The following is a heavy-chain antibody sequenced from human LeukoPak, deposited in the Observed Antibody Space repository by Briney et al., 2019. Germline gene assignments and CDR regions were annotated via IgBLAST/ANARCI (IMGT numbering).Heavy chain of an antibody. J-gene: IGHJ5*02. D-gene: IGHD6-13*01. Sequence: SETLSLTCSVSGGSISSSSYYWGWIRQPPGRGLEWIGSIYYGGSTNYNPSLKSRVTISVDTSKNQFSLKLSSVTAADTAVFYCARGGRGRAAAGTVRNWFDPWGQGTLVTVSS. CDR3: ARGGRGRAAAGTVRNWFDP. V-gene: IGHV4-39*07. CDR2: IYYGGST. CDR1: GGSISSSSYY.